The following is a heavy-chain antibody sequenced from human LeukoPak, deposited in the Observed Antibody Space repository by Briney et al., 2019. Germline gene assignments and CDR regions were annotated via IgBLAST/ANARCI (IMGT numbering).Heavy chain of an antibody. Sequence: GGSLRLSCAASGFTFSNAWMSWVRQAPRKGLEWVGRIKSKSDGGTTEYAAPLKGRFTISRDDSKNTLFLQMNSLTTEDTAVYYCTTPTTVVDYWGQGTLVTVSS. V-gene: IGHV3-15*01. CDR1: GFTFSNAW. CDR3: TTPTTVVDY. CDR2: IKSKSDGGTT. D-gene: IGHD4-23*01. J-gene: IGHJ4*02.